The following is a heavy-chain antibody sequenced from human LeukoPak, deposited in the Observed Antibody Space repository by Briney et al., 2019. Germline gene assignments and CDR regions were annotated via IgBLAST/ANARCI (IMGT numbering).Heavy chain of an antibody. CDR3: AHRDLYCSSASCYSADAFDL. CDR1: GGSRRTGGGG. Sequence: SGPTLVNPTETLTLTCTFSGGSRRTGGGGVGWIRQPPGKALEWLSLIDWDEVKRYSPSLKSRLTITKDTSKNQVVLTMTNMDPVDTATYYCAHRDLYCSSASCYSADAFDLWGQGTMVTVSS. D-gene: IGHD2-2*02. CDR2: IDWDEVK. V-gene: IGHV2-5*02. J-gene: IGHJ3*01.